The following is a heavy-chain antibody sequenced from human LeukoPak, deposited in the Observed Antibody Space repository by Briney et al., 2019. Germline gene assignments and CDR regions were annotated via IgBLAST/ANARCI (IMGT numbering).Heavy chain of an antibody. Sequence: SETLSLTCTVSGGSISSYYWSWIRQPPGKGLEWNGDIYYSGSTNYNPSLKSRVTISVDTSKNQFSLKMSSVTAADTAVYYCARGDGIVPAANYYFDYWGQGTLVTVSS. CDR1: GGSISSYY. D-gene: IGHD2-2*01. CDR2: IYYSGST. J-gene: IGHJ4*02. V-gene: IGHV4-59*01. CDR3: ARGDGIVPAANYYFDY.